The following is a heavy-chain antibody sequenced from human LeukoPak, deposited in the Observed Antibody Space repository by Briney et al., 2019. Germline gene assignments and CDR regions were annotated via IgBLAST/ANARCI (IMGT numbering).Heavy chain of an antibody. J-gene: IGHJ4*02. CDR1: GFIFSNAW. V-gene: IGHV3-15*01. CDR2: VTIRTDGGTT. Sequence: GGSLRLSCAASGFIFSNAWMNWVRQAPGKGLEWVGRVTIRTDGGTTDYAAPVKGRFTISGDDSIDTLYLQMNSLRTEDTAVYYCTTERGYSGSRIFDYWGQGSLVTVSS. D-gene: IGHD1-26*01. CDR3: TTERGYSGSRIFDY.